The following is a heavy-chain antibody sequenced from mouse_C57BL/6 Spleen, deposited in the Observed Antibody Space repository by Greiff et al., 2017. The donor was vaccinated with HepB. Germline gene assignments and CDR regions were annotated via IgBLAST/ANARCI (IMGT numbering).Heavy chain of an antibody. CDR1: GYSITSGYY. Sequence: EVKLVESGPGLVKPSQSLSLTCSVTGYSITSGYYWNWIRQFPGNKLEWMGYISYDGSNNYNPSLKNRISITRDTSKNQFFLKLNSVTTEDTATYYCAREYYYGSRGWYFDVWGTGTTVTVSS. V-gene: IGHV3-6*01. J-gene: IGHJ1*03. CDR2: ISYDGSN. CDR3: AREYYYGSRGWYFDV. D-gene: IGHD1-1*01.